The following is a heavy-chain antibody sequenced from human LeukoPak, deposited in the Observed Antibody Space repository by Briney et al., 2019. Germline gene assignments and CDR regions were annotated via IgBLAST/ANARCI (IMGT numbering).Heavy chain of an antibody. CDR2: ISGSGGST. Sequence: PGGSLRLSCAASGFTVSSNYMTWVRQAPGKGLEWVSAISGSGGSTYYADSVKGRFTISRDNSKNTLYLQMNSLRAEDTAVYYCAKGLEMATINGYWGQGTLVTVSS. CDR1: GFTVSSNY. J-gene: IGHJ4*02. D-gene: IGHD5-24*01. V-gene: IGHV3-23*01. CDR3: AKGLEMATINGY.